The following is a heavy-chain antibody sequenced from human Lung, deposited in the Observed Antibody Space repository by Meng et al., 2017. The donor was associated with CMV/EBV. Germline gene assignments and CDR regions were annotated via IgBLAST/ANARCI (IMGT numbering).Heavy chain of an antibody. D-gene: IGHD3-22*01. J-gene: IGHJ6*04. V-gene: IGHV3-49*04. CDR3: TRVNYYYGMDV. CDR1: GFTFGDYA. CDR2: IRSKAYGGTT. Sequence: SCTASGFTFGDYAMSWVRQAPGKGLEWVGFIRSKAYGGTTEYAASVKGRFTISRDDSKSIAYLQMNSLKTEDTAVYYCTRVNYYYGMDVWGKGTTVTVSS.